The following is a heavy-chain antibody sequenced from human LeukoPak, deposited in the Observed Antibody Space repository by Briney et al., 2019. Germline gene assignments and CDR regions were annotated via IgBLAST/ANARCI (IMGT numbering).Heavy chain of an antibody. D-gene: IGHD3-22*01. Sequence: SETLSLTCTVSGGSISSSSYYWGWIRQPPGQGLEWIGSIYYSGSTYYNPSLKSRVTISVDTSKNQFSLKLSCLTAADTAVYYCARRQYYYDSCGYLDWFDPWGQGTLVTVSS. CDR3: ARRQYYYDSCGYLDWFDP. CDR1: GGSISSSSYY. J-gene: IGHJ5*02. V-gene: IGHV4-39*01. CDR2: IYYSGST.